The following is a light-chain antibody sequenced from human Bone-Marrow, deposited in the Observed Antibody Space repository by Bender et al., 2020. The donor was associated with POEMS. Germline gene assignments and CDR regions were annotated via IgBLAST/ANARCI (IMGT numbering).Light chain of an antibody. V-gene: IGLV2-14*02. J-gene: IGLJ2*01. Sequence: QSVLTQPASVSGSPGQSITFSCTGSSGDVGSYNLVSWYQQHPGKAPKLIIYEDFKRPSGVSNRFSGSKSGNTASLTISGLQAEDEGDYYCSAYTSRDTVVFGGGTKLTVL. CDR2: EDF. CDR3: SAYTSRDTVV. CDR1: SGDVGSYNL.